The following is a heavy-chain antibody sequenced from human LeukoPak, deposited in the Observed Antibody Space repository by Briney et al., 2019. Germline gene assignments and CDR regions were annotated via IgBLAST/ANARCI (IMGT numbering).Heavy chain of an antibody. D-gene: IGHD2-8*02. Sequence: PGGSLRLSCAVSGFTLSDYWMQWVRQAPGKGRVWVSRIGPDGSGTTYADSVKGRFTIARDKSKNTVKLQMNSLIDEDAAVYYCPRVQAGRSGLMDVWGRGTTVTVS. CDR3: PRVQAGRSGLMDV. CDR1: GFTLSDYW. J-gene: IGHJ6*02. V-gene: IGHV3-74*03. CDR2: IGPDGSGT.